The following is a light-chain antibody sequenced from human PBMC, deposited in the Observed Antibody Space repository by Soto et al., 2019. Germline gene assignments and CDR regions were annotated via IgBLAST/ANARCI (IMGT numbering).Light chain of an antibody. CDR3: QRLNSFPLYT. CDR2: AAY. Sequence: DIQLTQSPSFLSASVGDRVTITCRASQDISSYLAWYQQKPGKAPKLLIYAAYSLRSGVPSRFSGSGSGTQFTLTITSLQPEDFATYYCQRLNSFPLYTFGQGTKVEI. V-gene: IGKV1-9*01. CDR1: QDISSY. J-gene: IGKJ2*01.